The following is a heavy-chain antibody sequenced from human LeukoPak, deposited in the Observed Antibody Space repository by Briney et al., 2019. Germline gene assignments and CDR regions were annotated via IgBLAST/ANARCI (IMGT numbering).Heavy chain of an antibody. CDR3: ARSRRDNSYYYYGMEV. CDR1: GFTFSSFE. V-gene: IGHV3-48*03. D-gene: IGHD5-24*01. J-gene: IGHJ6*02. CDR2: NISDDTNM. Sequence: PGRSLRLSWAASGFTFSSFEMTWVRQAPGKGLEGDANNISDDTNMHYADSVKGRFNISRDNATNSLYLQLHSLRAEDTDVSSCARSRRDNSYYYYGMEVWGQGTTVTVSS.